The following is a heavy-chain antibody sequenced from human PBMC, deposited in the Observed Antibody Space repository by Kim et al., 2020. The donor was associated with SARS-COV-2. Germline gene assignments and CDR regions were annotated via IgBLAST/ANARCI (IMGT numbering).Heavy chain of an antibody. CDR2: INHSGST. CDR3: ARGLTPLTGTTNPNWFDP. V-gene: IGHV4-34*01. Sequence: SETLSLTCAVYGGSFSGYYWSWIRQPPGKGLEWIGEINHSGSTNYNPSLKSRVTISVDTSKNQFSLKLSSVTAADTAVYYCARGLTPLTGTTNPNWFDPWGQGTLVTVSS. CDR1: GGSFSGYY. D-gene: IGHD1-20*01. J-gene: IGHJ5*02.